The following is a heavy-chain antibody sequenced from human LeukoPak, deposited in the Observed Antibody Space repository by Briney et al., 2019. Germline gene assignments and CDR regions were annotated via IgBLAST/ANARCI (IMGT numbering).Heavy chain of an antibody. D-gene: IGHD6-19*01. CDR2: ISGSGGST. CDR3: AKDRGSGWSRWFDP. CDR1: GFTFSSYD. V-gene: IGHV3-23*01. Sequence: PGGSLRLSCAASGFTFSSYDMSWVRQAPGKGLEWVSAISGSGGSTYYADSVKGRFTISRDNSKNTLYLQMNSLRAEDTAVYYCAKDRGSGWSRWFDPWGQGTLVTVSS. J-gene: IGHJ5*02.